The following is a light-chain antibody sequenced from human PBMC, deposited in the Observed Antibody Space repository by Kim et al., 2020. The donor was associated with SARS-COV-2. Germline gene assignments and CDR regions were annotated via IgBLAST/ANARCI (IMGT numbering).Light chain of an antibody. V-gene: IGLV3-21*04. J-gene: IGLJ1*01. CDR2: YDS. CDR3: PVWDSSSDHYV. Sequence: SYELTQPPSVSVAPGKTARITCGGNNIGSKSVHWYQQKPGQAPVLVIYYDSDRPSGIPERFSGSNSGYTATLTISRVEAGDEADYYCPVWDSSSDHYVFGTGTKVTVL. CDR1: NIGSKS.